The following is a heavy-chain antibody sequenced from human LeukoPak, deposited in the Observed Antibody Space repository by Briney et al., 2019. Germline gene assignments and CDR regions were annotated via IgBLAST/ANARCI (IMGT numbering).Heavy chain of an antibody. CDR2: ISGSGGGT. Sequence: GGSLRLSCAASGFTFSSYAMTWVRQAPGKGLEWVSTISGSGGGTYYADSVKGRFTISRDNSKNTVYLQMSSLRAGDTAVYHCAKAFAATGPGAAFDIWGQGTMVTVSS. D-gene: IGHD2-15*01. CDR1: GFTFSSYA. CDR3: AKAFAATGPGAAFDI. J-gene: IGHJ3*02. V-gene: IGHV3-23*01.